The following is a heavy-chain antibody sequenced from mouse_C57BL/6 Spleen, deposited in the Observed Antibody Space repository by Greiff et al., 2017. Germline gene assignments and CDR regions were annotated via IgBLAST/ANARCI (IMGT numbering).Heavy chain of an antibody. CDR2: IDPETGGT. CDR1: GYTFTDYE. Sequence: QVQLKQSGAELVRPGASVTLSCKASGYTFTDYEMHWVKQTPVHGLEWIGAIDPETGGTAYNQKFKGKAKLTADKSSSTACLELRSLTSEDSAVYYCTGSDGYYGYYIGDWGQGATLSVS. J-gene: IGHJ2*01. D-gene: IGHD2-3*01. CDR3: TGSDGYYGYYIGD. V-gene: IGHV1-15*01.